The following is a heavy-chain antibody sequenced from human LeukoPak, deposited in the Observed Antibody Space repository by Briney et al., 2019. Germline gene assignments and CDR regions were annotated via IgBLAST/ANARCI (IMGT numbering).Heavy chain of an antibody. CDR3: AREPGIAAAGTIDY. J-gene: IGHJ4*02. CDR1: GCTFTGYY. D-gene: IGHD6-13*01. CDR2: INPNSGGT. V-gene: IGHV1-2*02. Sequence: GASVKVSCKASGCTFTGYYMHWVRQAPGQGLGWMGWINPNSGGTNYAQKFQGRVTMTRDTSISTAYMELSRLRSDDTAVYYCAREPGIAAAGTIDYWGQGTLVTVSS.